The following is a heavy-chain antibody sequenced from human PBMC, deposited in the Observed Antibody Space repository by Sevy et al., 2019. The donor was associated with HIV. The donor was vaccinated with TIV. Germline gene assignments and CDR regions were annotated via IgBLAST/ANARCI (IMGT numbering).Heavy chain of an antibody. D-gene: IGHD3-22*01. J-gene: IGHJ3*02. CDR2: IIPVFGKT. Sequence: ASVKVSCKAAGGTFSSYAISWVRQAPGQGLEWMGGIIPVFGKTDYAQRFQGRVTISADESTTIAYMELNSLRPDDSAVYYCARASPYDGSAYWEFAFDIWGQGTMVTVSS. V-gene: IGHV1-69*13. CDR1: GGTFSSYA. CDR3: ARASPYDGSAYWEFAFDI.